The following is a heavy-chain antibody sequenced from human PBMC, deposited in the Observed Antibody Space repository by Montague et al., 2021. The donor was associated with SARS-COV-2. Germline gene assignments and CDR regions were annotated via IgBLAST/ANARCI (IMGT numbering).Heavy chain of an antibody. V-gene: IGHV4-34*01. CDR1: GGSLSGYH. D-gene: IGHD3-22*01. CDR2: IGPSGST. CDR3: ARGVIDITMMVVVFTGASLYFDY. J-gene: IGHJ4*02. Sequence: SETLSLTCGVSGGSLSGYHWCWIRQPPGKGLEWIGEIGPSGSTNYNPSLTSRVIISLDTSKKQFSLKLSSVTAADTAVYYCARGVIDITMMVVVFTGASLYFDYWGQGILVTVSS.